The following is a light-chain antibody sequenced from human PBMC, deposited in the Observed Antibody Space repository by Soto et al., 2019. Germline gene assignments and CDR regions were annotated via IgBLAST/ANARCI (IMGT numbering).Light chain of an antibody. V-gene: IGLV1-44*01. CDR1: SSNIGSNT. Sequence: QSVLTQPPSASGTPGQRVTISCSGSSSNIGSNTVTWYQQLPGTAPKLLIFSNNERPSGVPDRFSGSKSGTSASLAISGLQSDDEADYYCAAWDGSLNGVVFGGGTKLTVL. CDR2: SNN. J-gene: IGLJ3*02. CDR3: AAWDGSLNGVV.